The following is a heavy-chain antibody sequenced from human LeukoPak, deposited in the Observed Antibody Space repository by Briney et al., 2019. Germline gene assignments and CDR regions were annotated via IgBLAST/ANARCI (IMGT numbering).Heavy chain of an antibody. CDR1: GGSIRSSSYY. J-gene: IGHJ4*02. CDR2: IYYSGST. Sequence: PSETLSLTCTVSGGSIRSSSYYWGWIRQPPGKGLEWIGSIYYSGSTYYNPSLKSRVTISVDTSKNQFSLRLSSVTAADTAVYYCASENCSGTSCSSFDYWGQGTLVTVSS. V-gene: IGHV4-39*01. D-gene: IGHD2-2*01. CDR3: ASENCSGTSCSSFDY.